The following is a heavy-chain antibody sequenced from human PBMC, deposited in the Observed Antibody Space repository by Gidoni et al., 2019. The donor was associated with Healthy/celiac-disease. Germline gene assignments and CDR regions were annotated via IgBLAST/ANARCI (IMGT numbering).Heavy chain of an antibody. CDR1: GGSIRSSNW. V-gene: IGHV4-4*02. Sequence: QVQLQESGPGLVKPSGTLSLTCAVSGGSIRSSNWWSWVRQPPGKGLEWIGEIYHSGSTNYNPSLKSRVTISVDKSKNQFSLKLSSVTAADTAVYYCASLETGYSYGANYGMDVWGQGTTVTVSS. J-gene: IGHJ6*02. CDR3: ASLETGYSYGANYGMDV. CDR2: IYHSGST. D-gene: IGHD5-18*01.